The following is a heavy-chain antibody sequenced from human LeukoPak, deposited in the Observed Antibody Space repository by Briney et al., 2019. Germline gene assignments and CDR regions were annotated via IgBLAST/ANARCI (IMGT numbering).Heavy chain of an antibody. Sequence: GASVKVSCKVSGYTLTELSMHWVRQAPGKGLGWMGGFDPEDGETIYAQKFQGRVTMTEDTSTDTAYMELSSLRSEDTAVYYCATSLRAGYYYYGMDVWGQGTTVTVSS. D-gene: IGHD2-15*01. V-gene: IGHV1-24*01. J-gene: IGHJ6*02. CDR1: GYTLTELS. CDR3: ATSLRAGYYYYGMDV. CDR2: FDPEDGET.